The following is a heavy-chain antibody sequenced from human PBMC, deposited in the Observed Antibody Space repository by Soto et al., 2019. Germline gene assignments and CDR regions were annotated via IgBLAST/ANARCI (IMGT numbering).Heavy chain of an antibody. V-gene: IGHV3-13*01. CDR2: IGTAGDT. CDR3: ARVAVTTGALDYYYYGMDV. D-gene: IGHD4-4*01. CDR1: GFTFSSYD. Sequence: GGSLRLSCAASGFTFSSYDMHWVRQATGKGLEWVSAIGTAGDTYYPGSVKGRFTISRENAKNSLYLQMNSLRAEDTAVYYCARVAVTTGALDYYYYGMDVWGQRTTVTVSS. J-gene: IGHJ6*02.